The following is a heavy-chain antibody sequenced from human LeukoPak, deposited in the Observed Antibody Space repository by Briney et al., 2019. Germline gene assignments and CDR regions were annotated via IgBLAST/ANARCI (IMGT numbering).Heavy chain of an antibody. Sequence: AASVKVSCKASGYTFTGYYMHWVRQAPGQGLEWMGWINPNRGGTNYAQKFQGRVTMTRDMSTSTVYMELSILRSEDTAVYYCARGKPCDFDWLLFRGCGNYMDVWGKGTTVTVSS. J-gene: IGHJ6*03. CDR3: ARGKPCDFDWLLFRGCGNYMDV. D-gene: IGHD3-9*01. CDR1: GYTFTGYY. CDR2: INPNRGGT. V-gene: IGHV1-2*02.